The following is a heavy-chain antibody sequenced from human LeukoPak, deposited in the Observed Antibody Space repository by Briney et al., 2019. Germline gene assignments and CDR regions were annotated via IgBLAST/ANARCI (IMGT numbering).Heavy chain of an antibody. Sequence: SVKVSCKASGGTFSSYAISWVRQAPGQGLEWMGGIIPIFGTANYAQKFQGRVTITTDESTSTAYMELSSLRSEDTAVYYCARGPFSSSWSSLDNWFDPWGQETLVTVSS. V-gene: IGHV1-69*05. D-gene: IGHD6-13*01. CDR3: ARGPFSSSWSSLDNWFDP. CDR2: IIPIFGTA. J-gene: IGHJ5*02. CDR1: GGTFSSYA.